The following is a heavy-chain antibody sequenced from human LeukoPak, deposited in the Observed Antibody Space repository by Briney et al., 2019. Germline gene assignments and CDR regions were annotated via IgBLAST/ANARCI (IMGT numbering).Heavy chain of an antibody. J-gene: IGHJ4*02. Sequence: ASVKVSCKASGYTITSYAMHWVRQAPGQRLEWMGWINAGNGNTKYSQKFQGRVTITRDTSASTAYMELSSLRSEDTAVYYCAREPYDYYDSSGYYSDWGQGTLVTVSS. D-gene: IGHD3-22*01. V-gene: IGHV1-3*01. CDR2: INAGNGNT. CDR3: AREPYDYYDSSGYYSD. CDR1: GYTITSYA.